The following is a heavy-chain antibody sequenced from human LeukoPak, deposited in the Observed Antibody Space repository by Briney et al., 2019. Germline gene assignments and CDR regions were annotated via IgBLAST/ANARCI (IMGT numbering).Heavy chain of an antibody. CDR3: ASGGSGWYYYYCGMDV. V-gene: IGHV1-8*01. J-gene: IGHJ6*02. CDR1: GYTFTSYD. CDR2: MNPNSGNT. Sequence: ASVKVSCKASGYTFTSYDINWVRQATGQGLEWMGWMNPNSGNTGYAQKFQGRVTMTRNTSISTAYMELSSLRSEDTAVYYCASGGSGWYYYYCGMDVWGQGTTVTVSS. D-gene: IGHD6-19*01.